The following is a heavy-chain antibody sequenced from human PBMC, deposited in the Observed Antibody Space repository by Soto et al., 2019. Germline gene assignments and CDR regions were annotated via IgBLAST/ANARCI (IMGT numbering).Heavy chain of an antibody. CDR2: ISGHTGNT. D-gene: IGHD2-2*01. Sequence: QVHLVQSGAEVKRPGASVTVSCKASGYSFTNYGISWVRQAPGQGLEWMGWISGHTGNTNYAQRLQGRVTMTTDTSTSTAYMELRSLRSDDTAVYYCARGPAQYYFDYWGQGTLVTVSS. CDR1: GYSFTNYG. V-gene: IGHV1-18*01. CDR3: ARGPAQYYFDY. J-gene: IGHJ4*02.